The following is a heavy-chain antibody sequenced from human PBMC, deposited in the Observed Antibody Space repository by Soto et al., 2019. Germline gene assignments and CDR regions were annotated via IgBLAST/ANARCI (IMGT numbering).Heavy chain of an antibody. D-gene: IGHD6-19*01. CDR1: GGTFSSCT. V-gene: IGHV1-69*02. CDR3: AIAVAGTHGMDV. Sequence: QVQLVQSGAEVKKPESSVKVSCKASGGTFSSCTISWVRQAPGRGLEWMGRIIPILGITNYAQKFQGRVTITADKSTSTAYMELSSRRSEDTAVYYCAIAVAGTHGMDVWGQGTTVTVSS. J-gene: IGHJ6*02. CDR2: IIPILGIT.